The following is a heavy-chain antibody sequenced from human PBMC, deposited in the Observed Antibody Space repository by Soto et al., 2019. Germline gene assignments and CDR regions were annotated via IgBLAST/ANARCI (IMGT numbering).Heavy chain of an antibody. J-gene: IGHJ4*02. V-gene: IGHV1-3*01. CDR1: GFTFTNYA. CDR2: INAGNGNT. D-gene: IGHD3-10*01. Sequence: QVQLVQSGAEVKKPGASVKVSCKASGFTFTNYAIHWVRQAPGQRLEWMGWINAGNGNTKYSQKFQGRVIIARDTSASTDTSARIVYMELSSLRSEDTAVYYCARVGGSGTYEYCFDYWGQGTLVTVSS. CDR3: ARVGGSGTYEYCFDY.